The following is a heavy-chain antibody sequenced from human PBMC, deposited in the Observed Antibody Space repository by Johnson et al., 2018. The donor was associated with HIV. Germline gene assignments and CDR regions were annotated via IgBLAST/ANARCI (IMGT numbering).Heavy chain of an antibody. J-gene: IGHJ3*02. CDR3: AKDLFTEREDDAFDI. CDR2: IRYDGSNK. D-gene: IGHD1-26*01. CDR1: GFTFSSYG. V-gene: IGHV3-30*02. Sequence: QVQLVESGGGVVQPGGSLRLSCAASGFTFSSYGIHWVRQAPGKGLEWVAFIRYDGSNKYYADSVKGRFTISRDNSKNTLYLQMNSLRAEDTAVYYCAKDLFTEREDDAFDIWGQGTMVTVSS.